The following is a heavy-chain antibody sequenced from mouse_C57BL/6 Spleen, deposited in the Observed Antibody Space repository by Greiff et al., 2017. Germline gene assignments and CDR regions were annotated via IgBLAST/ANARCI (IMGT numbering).Heavy chain of an antibody. CDR3: ERRSTAGAMDD. CDR1: GYTFTSYW. D-gene: IGHD3-2*01. CDR2: IDPSSGGT. J-gene: IGHJ4*01. Sequence: QVQLQQPGAELVKPGASVKLSCKASGYTFTSYWMHWVKQRPGRGLEWIGRIDPSSGGTKYNEKFKSKATLTVDTPSSTAYMQLSSLTSEDAACDYGERRSTAGAMDDWGQGTSVTVSA. V-gene: IGHV1-72*01.